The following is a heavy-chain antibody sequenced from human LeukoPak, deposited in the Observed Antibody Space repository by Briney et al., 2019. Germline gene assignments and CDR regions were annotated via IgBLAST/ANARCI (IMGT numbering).Heavy chain of an antibody. CDR1: GYTFTGYY. CDR2: INPNSGGT. J-gene: IGHJ4*02. CDR3: ARGPIVVVPAATDY. D-gene: IGHD2-2*01. Sequence: ASVKVSCKASGYTFTGYYMHWVRQAPGQGLEWMGWINPNSGGTNYAQKFQGRVTMTRDTSISTAYMELSRLRSDDTAVYYCARGPIVVVPAATDYWGQGTLATVSS. V-gene: IGHV1-2*02.